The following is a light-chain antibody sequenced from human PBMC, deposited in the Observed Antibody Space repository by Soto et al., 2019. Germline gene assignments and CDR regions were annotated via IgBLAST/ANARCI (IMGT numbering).Light chain of an antibody. J-gene: IGLJ2*01. CDR3: SSYTSGSTLVV. Sequence: QSALTQPASVSGSPGQSITISCTGTSSDVGGYNYVSWYQQHPGKAPKLMIYDVSNRPSGVSNRFSGSKSCNTASLTISGLQAEDDDDYYCSSYTSGSTLVVFGGGTKVTVL. V-gene: IGLV2-14*01. CDR2: DVS. CDR1: SSDVGGYNY.